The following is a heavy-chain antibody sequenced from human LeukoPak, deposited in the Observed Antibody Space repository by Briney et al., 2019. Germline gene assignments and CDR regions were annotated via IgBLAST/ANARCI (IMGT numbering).Heavy chain of an antibody. J-gene: IGHJ6*02. CDR1: GFTFSSYG. D-gene: IGHD6-13*01. V-gene: IGHV3-48*01. CDR3: ARVSKPADYDYYGLDV. CDR2: ISTSGRII. Sequence: GGSLRLSCTVSGFTFSSYGMNWVRQAPGKGLEWVSHISTSGRIIYYADSLKGRITISRDNAKNSVYLQMNSLRAEDTAVYYCARVSKPADYDYYGLDVWGQGTTVTVSS.